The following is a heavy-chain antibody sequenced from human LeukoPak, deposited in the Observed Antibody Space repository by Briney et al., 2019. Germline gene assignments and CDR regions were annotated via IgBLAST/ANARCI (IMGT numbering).Heavy chain of an antibody. CDR1: GFTFSSNW. Sequence: GGSLRLSCAASGFTFSSNWMNWVRQAPGKGLERVASIKEDGSEKYYVGSVMGRFTISRDNAKNSLSLQMNSLRAEDTAVYYCARGALGMKYDRGYFDYWGQGTPVTVSS. CDR3: ARGALGMKYDRGYFDY. J-gene: IGHJ4*02. V-gene: IGHV3-7*01. D-gene: IGHD1-1*01. CDR2: IKEDGSEK.